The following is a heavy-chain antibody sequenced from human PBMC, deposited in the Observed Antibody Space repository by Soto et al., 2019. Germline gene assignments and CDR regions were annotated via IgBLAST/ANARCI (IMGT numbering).Heavy chain of an antibody. D-gene: IGHD2-2*02. CDR2: INHSGST. CDR1: GGSFSGYY. V-gene: IGHV4-34*01. J-gene: IGHJ4*02. CDR3: ARGPYCSSTSCYNGWIDY. Sequence: SETVSLTCAVYGGSFSGYYWSWIRQPPGKGLEWIGEINHSGSTNYNPSLKSRVTISVDTSKNQFSLKLSSVTAADTAVYYCARGPYCSSTSCYNGWIDYWGQGTLGHRLL.